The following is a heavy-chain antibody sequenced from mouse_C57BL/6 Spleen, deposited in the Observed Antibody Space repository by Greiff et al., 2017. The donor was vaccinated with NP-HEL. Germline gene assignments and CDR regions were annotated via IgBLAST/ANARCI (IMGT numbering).Heavy chain of an antibody. J-gene: IGHJ4*01. CDR3: ARGYYYGSSYYYAMDY. D-gene: IGHD1-1*01. CDR2: IDPNSGGT. CDR1: GYTFTSYW. V-gene: IGHV1-72*01. Sequence: QVPLQQPGAELVKPGASVKLSCKASGYTFTSYWMHWVKQRPGRGLEWIGRIDPNSGGTKYNEKFKRKATLTVDKPSSTAYMQLSSLTSEDAAVYYCARGYYYGSSYYYAMDYWGQGTSVTVSS.